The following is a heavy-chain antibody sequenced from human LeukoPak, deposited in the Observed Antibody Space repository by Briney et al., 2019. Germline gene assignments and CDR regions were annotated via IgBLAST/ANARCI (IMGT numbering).Heavy chain of an antibody. CDR3: AKSVVVITFRFDD. J-gene: IGHJ4*02. CDR1: TFTFNKAW. Sequence: GGSLRLPCTVSTFTFNKAWMNWVRQSPGKGLEWVARIKSQPHGGTTDYAAAVKGRFTISRDDSKSTLYLQMNSLRSEDTAVYYCAKSVVVITFRFDDWGQGALVTVSS. CDR2: IKSQPHGGTT. V-gene: IGHV3-15*07. D-gene: IGHD2-15*01.